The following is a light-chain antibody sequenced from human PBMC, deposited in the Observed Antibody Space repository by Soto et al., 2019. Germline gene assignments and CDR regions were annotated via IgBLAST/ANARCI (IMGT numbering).Light chain of an antibody. J-gene: IGKJ4*01. Sequence: EIVMTQSPATLSVSPGERATLSCLAIQSVSSNLAWYQQKPGQAPRLLIYGASTRATGIPARFSGSGSGTEFTLSVSSLQSEDFAGYYCQQYNNWPLTFGGGTKVEIK. CDR1: QSVSSN. CDR2: GAS. V-gene: IGKV3-15*01. CDR3: QQYNNWPLT.